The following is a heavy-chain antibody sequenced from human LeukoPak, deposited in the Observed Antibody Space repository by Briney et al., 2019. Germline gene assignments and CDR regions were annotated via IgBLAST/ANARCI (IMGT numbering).Heavy chain of an antibody. V-gene: IGHV4-59*01. CDR1: GGSISSYY. D-gene: IGHD2-2*01. CDR2: IYYSGST. J-gene: IGHJ4*02. CDR3: ARDRTYCSSTSCFFDY. Sequence: SETLSLTCTVSGGSISSYYWSWIRQPPGKGLEWIGYIYYSGSTNYNPSLKSRVTISVDTSKNQFSLKLSSVTVADTAVYYCARDRTYCSSTSCFFDYWGQGTLVTVSS.